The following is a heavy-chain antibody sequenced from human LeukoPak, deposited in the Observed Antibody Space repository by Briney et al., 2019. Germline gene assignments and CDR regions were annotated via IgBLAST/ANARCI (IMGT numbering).Heavy chain of an antibody. Sequence: GGSLRLSCAASGFTFSSYWMHWVRQAPGKGLVWVSRINSDGSSTSYADSVKGRFTTSRDNSKNTLYLQMNSLRAEDTAVYYCAKDLTHYYDSSGYYRALDVWGKGATVTISS. CDR3: AKDLTHYYDSSGYYRALDV. J-gene: IGHJ6*04. CDR1: GFTFSSYW. D-gene: IGHD3-22*01. V-gene: IGHV3-74*01. CDR2: INSDGSST.